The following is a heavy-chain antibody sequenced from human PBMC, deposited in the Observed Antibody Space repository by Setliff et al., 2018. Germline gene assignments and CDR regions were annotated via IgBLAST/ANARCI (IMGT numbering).Heavy chain of an antibody. CDR2: IYYRGDT. CDR3: ARTGTYRYFDY. D-gene: IGHD1-1*01. J-gene: IGHJ4*02. CDR1: GGSISSGSDY. Sequence: SETLSLTCSVSGGSISSGSDYWSWIRQPPGKGLEWIGRIYYRGDTYYNPSLKGRLTISVDTAQNQFSLRLTSVTAADTAVYYCARTGTYRYFDYWGQGALVTVSS. V-gene: IGHV4-39*01.